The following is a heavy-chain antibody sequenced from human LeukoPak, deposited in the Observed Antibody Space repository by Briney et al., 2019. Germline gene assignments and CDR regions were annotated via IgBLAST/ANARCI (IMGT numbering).Heavy chain of an antibody. CDR2: INHSGST. CDR3: ARGRVSLLGSYPRYYGMDV. Sequence: SETLSLTCAVYGGSFSGYYWSWIRQPPGKGLGWIGEINHSGSTNYNPSLKSRVTISVDTSKNQFSLKLSSVTAADTAVYYCARGRVSLLGSYPRYYGMDVWGQGTTVTVSS. V-gene: IGHV4-34*01. CDR1: GGSFSGYY. D-gene: IGHD3-16*02. J-gene: IGHJ6*02.